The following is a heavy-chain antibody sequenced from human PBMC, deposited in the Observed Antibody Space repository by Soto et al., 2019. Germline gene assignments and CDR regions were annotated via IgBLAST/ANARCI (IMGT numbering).Heavy chain of an antibody. CDR2: IYYNGAT. V-gene: IGHV4-39*02. Sequence: PSETLSLTCTVSGGSISTSSYYWGWVRQPPGKGLEWIGTIYYNGATQYNPSLKSRVTMSVETSRNQFSLKLNSVTAADTAVYYCTRELRGIVVPGKIDYWGQGTLVTVSS. J-gene: IGHJ4*02. CDR1: GGSISTSSYY. D-gene: IGHD6-19*01. CDR3: TRELRGIVVPGKIDY.